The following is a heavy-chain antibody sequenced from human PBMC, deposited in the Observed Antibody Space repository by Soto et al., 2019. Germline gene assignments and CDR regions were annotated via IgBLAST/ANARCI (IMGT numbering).Heavy chain of an antibody. CDR3: ARSLDYHDYTGYSTVGVYFDY. V-gene: IGHV1-69*13. CDR1: GGSFISSV. CDR2: IIPIFVTS. J-gene: IGHJ4*02. D-gene: IGHD3-22*01. Sequence: SVKVSCKASGGSFISSVISLLLQAPVQVLEWVGGIIPIFVTSHYAQKFQGRVTITADESTNTAYMELSSLTSEDTAVYYCARSLDYHDYTGYSTVGVYFDYWGLGTLVTVSS.